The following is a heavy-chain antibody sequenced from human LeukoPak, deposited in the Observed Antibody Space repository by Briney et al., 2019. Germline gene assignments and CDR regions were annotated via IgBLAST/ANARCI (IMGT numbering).Heavy chain of an antibody. CDR1: GGSISSSSYY. CDR2: IYYSGST. V-gene: IGHV4-39*07. Sequence: SETLSLTCTVSGGSISSSSYYWGWIRQPPGKGLEWIGSIYYSGSTNYNPSLKSRVSISVDTSKNQFSLKLSSVTAADAAVYYCATAVVVVGPTRGYYFDYWGQGTLVTVSS. CDR3: ATAVVVVGPTRGYYFDY. J-gene: IGHJ4*02. D-gene: IGHD2-15*01.